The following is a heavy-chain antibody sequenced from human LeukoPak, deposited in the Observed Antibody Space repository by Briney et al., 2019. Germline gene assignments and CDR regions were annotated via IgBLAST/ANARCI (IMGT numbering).Heavy chain of an antibody. J-gene: IGHJ4*02. CDR3: AKAAEFSFLRWQAPFDY. CDR2: ISWNSGSI. CDR1: GFTFDDYA. V-gene: IGHV3-9*01. D-gene: IGHD4-23*01. Sequence: AGGSLRLSCAASGFTFDDYAMHWVRQAPGKGLEWVSGISWNSGSIGYADSVKGRFTISRDNAKNSLYLQMNSLRAEDTALYYCAKAAEFSFLRWQAPFDYWGQGTLVTVSS.